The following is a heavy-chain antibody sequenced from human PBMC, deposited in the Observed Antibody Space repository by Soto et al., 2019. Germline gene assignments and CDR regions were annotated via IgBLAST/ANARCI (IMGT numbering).Heavy chain of an antibody. CDR2: INPNSGGT. Sequence: WASVKVSCKASGYTFTGYYMHWVRQAPGQGLEWMGWINPNSGGTNYAQKFQGRVTMTRDTSISTAYMELSRLRSDDTAVYYCASTYSGSYPYYYGMDVWGQGTTVTVSS. D-gene: IGHD1-26*01. CDR3: ASTYSGSYPYYYGMDV. V-gene: IGHV1-2*02. J-gene: IGHJ6*02. CDR1: GYTFTGYY.